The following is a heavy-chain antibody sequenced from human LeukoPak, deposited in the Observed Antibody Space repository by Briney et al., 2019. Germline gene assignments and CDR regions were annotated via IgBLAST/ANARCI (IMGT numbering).Heavy chain of an antibody. Sequence: GASVKVSCKTSGYTFTGNYIHWLRQAPGQGLEWMGWINPDSGDTSYAQKFQGRVTMTRDTSISTAYMELNSLRSDDTAVYYCARDLRRGCSRYGYIPFDSWGQGTLVTVSS. CDR1: GYTFTGNY. J-gene: IGHJ4*02. V-gene: IGHV1-2*02. CDR3: ARDLRRGCSRYGYIPFDS. D-gene: IGHD5-24*01. CDR2: INPDSGDT.